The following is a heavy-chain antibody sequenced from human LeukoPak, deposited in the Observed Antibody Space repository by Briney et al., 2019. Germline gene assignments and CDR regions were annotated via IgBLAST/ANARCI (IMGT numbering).Heavy chain of an antibody. Sequence: GGSLRLSCAASGFTFSSYGMHWVRQAPGKGLEWVAVISYDGSHKYSADSVKGRFTISRDNSKNTLYLQMNSLRAEDTAVYYCAKDRESMVRDGAFDIWGQGTMVSVSS. CDR2: ISYDGSHK. J-gene: IGHJ3*02. CDR1: GFTFSSYG. V-gene: IGHV3-30*18. CDR3: AKDRESMVRDGAFDI. D-gene: IGHD3-10*02.